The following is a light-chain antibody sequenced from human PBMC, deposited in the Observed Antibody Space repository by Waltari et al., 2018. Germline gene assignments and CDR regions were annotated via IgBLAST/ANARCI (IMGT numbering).Light chain of an antibody. CDR2: EVN. CDR1: NRDVGSYDY. V-gene: IGLV2-14*01. CDR3: SSYRSTSTLYV. Sequence: QSALTQPASVSGSPGQSITIPCTGTNRDVGSYDYVHWYQQYPGKAPKLLIYEVNNRPSGVSSRFSGSKSGNTASLTISGLQADDEADYYCSSYRSTSTLYVFGTGTKVTVL. J-gene: IGLJ1*01.